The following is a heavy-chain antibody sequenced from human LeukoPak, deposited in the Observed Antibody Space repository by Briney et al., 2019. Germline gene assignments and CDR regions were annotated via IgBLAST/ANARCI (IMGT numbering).Heavy chain of an antibody. J-gene: IGHJ4*02. CDR1: GYIFTTYS. CDR2: INAGNGNT. D-gene: IGHD3-9*01. V-gene: IGHV1-3*01. Sequence: ASVKVSCKASGYIFTTYSIFWVRQAPGQGLEFMGWINAGNGNTQYSQNFQGRITITRDTSANTAYVELSSLRSEDTAVYYCAREHDFLAYYSFDYWGQGTLVTVSS. CDR3: AREHDFLAYYSFDY.